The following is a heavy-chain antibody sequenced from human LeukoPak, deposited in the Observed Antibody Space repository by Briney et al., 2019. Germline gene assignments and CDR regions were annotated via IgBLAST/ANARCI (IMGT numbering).Heavy chain of an antibody. CDR3: ARGPHCSGGSCYSPAFDY. D-gene: IGHD2-15*01. CDR1: GGSFSGYY. J-gene: IGHJ4*02. Sequence: PSETLSLTCAVNGGSFSGYYWSWIRQSPGKGLEWIGEINRGGSTNYIPSLKSRVTMSVDTSKNQVSLKVTSVTAADTAVYYCARGPHCSGGSCYSPAFDYWGQGTLVTVSS. V-gene: IGHV4-34*01. CDR2: INRGGST.